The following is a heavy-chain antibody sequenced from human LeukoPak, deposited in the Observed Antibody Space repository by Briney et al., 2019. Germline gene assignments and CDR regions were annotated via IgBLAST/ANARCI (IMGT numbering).Heavy chain of an antibody. CDR3: ARDLDGSGIVGY. J-gene: IGHJ4*02. CDR1: GGTFSSYA. V-gene: IGHV1-69*06. CDR2: IIPIFGTA. D-gene: IGHD3-10*01. Sequence: ASVKVSCKASGGTFSSYAISWVRQAPGQGLEWMGGIIPIFGTANYAQKFQGRVTITADKSTSTAYMELSSLRSEDTAVYYCARDLDGSGIVGYWGQGTLVTVSS.